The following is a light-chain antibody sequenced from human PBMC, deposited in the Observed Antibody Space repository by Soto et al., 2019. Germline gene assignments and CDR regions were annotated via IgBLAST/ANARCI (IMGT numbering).Light chain of an antibody. J-gene: IGKJ1*01. CDR1: QSISNY. CDR3: QQSYSTPWT. V-gene: IGKV1-39*01. Sequence: DIPMTQSPSSLSASVGDRVTITCRAGQSISNYLNWYQQKPGKAPKLLIYAASTLQSGVPSRFTGSGSGTDFSLTITSLQPEDFATYFCQQSYSTPWTFGPGTKVEIK. CDR2: AAS.